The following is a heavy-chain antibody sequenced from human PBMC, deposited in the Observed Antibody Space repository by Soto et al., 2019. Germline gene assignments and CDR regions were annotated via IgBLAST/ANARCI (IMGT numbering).Heavy chain of an antibody. D-gene: IGHD6-19*01. CDR1: GFTFSSYG. V-gene: IGHV3-30*18. CDR3: AKEGQWLAGLTAPSLYYFDY. J-gene: IGHJ4*02. CDR2: ISYDGSNK. Sequence: GGSLRLSCAASGFTFSSYGMHWVRQAPGKGLEWVAVISYDGSNKYYADSVKGRFTISRDNSKNTLYLQMNSLRAEDTAVYYCAKEGQWLAGLTAPSLYYFDYWGQGTLVTVSS.